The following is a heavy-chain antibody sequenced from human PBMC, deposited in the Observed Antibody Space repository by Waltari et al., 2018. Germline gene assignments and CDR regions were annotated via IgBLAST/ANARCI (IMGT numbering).Heavy chain of an antibody. V-gene: IGHV3-23*03. D-gene: IGHD2-15*01. Sequence: EVQLLESGGGLVQPGGSLRLSCAASGFTFSSYAMSWVRQAPGKGLEWVSVIYSGGSTYYADSVKGRFTISRDNSKNTLYLQMNSLRAEDTAVYYCAKDKGGGSPLGGMDVWGQGTTVTVSS. CDR3: AKDKGGGSPLGGMDV. CDR1: GFTFSSYA. CDR2: IYSGGST. J-gene: IGHJ6*02.